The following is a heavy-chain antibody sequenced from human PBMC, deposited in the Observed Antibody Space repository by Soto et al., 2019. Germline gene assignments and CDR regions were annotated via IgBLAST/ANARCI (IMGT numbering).Heavy chain of an antibody. V-gene: IGHV3-48*02. CDR1: GFTFSTYT. J-gene: IGHJ3*01. Sequence: EMQLVESGGGLVQPGGSLRLSCAASGFTFSTYTMNWVRQAPGKGLEWVSYISSSSSTIDYADSVKGRLTISRDTARNSLYLQISRLSDEDTAVYYCAGGRRGLVGVGFDFWGQGTLVTVSS. CDR3: AGGRRGLVGVGFDF. CDR2: ISSSSSTI. D-gene: IGHD2-15*01.